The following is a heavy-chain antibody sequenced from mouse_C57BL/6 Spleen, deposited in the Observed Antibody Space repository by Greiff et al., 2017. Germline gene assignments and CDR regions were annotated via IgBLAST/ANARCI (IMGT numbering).Heavy chain of an antibody. CDR2: IDPSDSYT. D-gene: IGHD1-1*01. CDR1: GYTFTSYW. V-gene: IGHV1-59*01. J-gene: IGHJ2*01. Sequence: VQLQQPGAELVRPGTSVKLSCKASGYTFTSYWMHWVKQRPGQGLEWIGVIDPSDSYTNYNQKFKGKATLTVDTSSSTAYMQLSSLTSEDSAVYYCAKGYYGSSYLDYWGQGTTLTVSS. CDR3: AKGYYGSSYLDY.